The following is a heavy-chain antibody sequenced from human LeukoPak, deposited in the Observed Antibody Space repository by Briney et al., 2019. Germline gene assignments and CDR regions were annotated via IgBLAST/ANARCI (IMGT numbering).Heavy chain of an antibody. V-gene: IGHV3-23*01. D-gene: IGHD3-3*01. J-gene: IGHJ4*02. CDR3: AKGESGGYDFWSGYYLFDY. Sequence: PGGSLRLSCAASGFTFSGYAMSWVRQAPGKGLEWVSAISGSGGSTYYADSVKGRFTISRDNSKNTLYLQMNSLRAEDTAVYYCAKGESGGYDFWSGYYLFDYWGQGTLVTVSS. CDR2: ISGSGGST. CDR1: GFTFSGYA.